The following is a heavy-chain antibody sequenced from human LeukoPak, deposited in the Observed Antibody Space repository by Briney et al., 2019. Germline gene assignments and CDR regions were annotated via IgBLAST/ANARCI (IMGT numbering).Heavy chain of an antibody. Sequence: ASVKVSRKASGYTFTGYYMHWVRQAPGQGLEWMGWINPNSGGTNYAQKFQGRVTMTRDTSISTAYMELSRLRSDDTAVYYCARLMYSSSWYLPTGYGMDVWGQGTTVTVSS. V-gene: IGHV1-2*02. D-gene: IGHD6-13*01. CDR2: INPNSGGT. CDR3: ARLMYSSSWYLPTGYGMDV. CDR1: GYTFTGYY. J-gene: IGHJ6*02.